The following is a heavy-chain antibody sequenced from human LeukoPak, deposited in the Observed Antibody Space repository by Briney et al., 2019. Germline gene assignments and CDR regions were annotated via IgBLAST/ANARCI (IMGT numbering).Heavy chain of an antibody. CDR3: ARGRPAAGQSFFDY. CDR2: IKQDGSGT. J-gene: IGHJ4*02. Sequence: GGSLRLSCAVSGITLSNYGMSWVRQAPGKGLEWVASIKQDGSGTYYVDSVKGRFTISRDNAKNSLYLQMNSLRAEDTAVYYCARGRPAAGQSFFDYWGQGTLVTVSS. V-gene: IGHV3-7*01. D-gene: IGHD6-13*01. CDR1: GITLSNYG.